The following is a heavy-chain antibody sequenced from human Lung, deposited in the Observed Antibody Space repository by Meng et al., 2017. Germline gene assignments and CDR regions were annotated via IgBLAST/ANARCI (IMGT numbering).Heavy chain of an antibody. Sequence: QVQLQESGPGLVKPSETRSFTGDVSGGSISGYFWTWIRQPAGKGLDWIGRVYSSGSANYNPSLKSRVTMSVDRSKNQFSLQLTSVTAADTAVYYCARGVGSLDFWGQGALVTVSS. CDR3: ARGVGSLDF. V-gene: IGHV4-4*07. CDR2: VYSSGSA. CDR1: GGSISGYF. D-gene: IGHD5/OR15-5a*01. J-gene: IGHJ4*02.